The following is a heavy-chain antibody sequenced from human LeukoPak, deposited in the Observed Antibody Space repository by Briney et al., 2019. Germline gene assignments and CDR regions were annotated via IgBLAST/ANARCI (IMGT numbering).Heavy chain of an antibody. Sequence: ASVKVSCKVSGYTLTELSTHWVRQAPGKGLEWMGGFDPEDGETIYAQKFQGRVTMTEDTSTDTAYMELSSLRSEDTAVYYRATDLTYYFDYWGQGTLVTVSS. J-gene: IGHJ4*02. CDR2: FDPEDGET. CDR1: GYTLTELS. V-gene: IGHV1-24*01. D-gene: IGHD3-9*01. CDR3: ATDLTYYFDY.